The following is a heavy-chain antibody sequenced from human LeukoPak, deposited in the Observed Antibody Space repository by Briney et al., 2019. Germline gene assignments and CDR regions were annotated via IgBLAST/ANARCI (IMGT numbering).Heavy chain of an antibody. CDR1: GYTFTGYY. Sequence: ASVKVSCKASGYTFTGYYMHWVRQAPGQGLEWMGWINPNSGGTNYAQKFQGRVTMTRDTSISTAYMELSRLRSDDMAVYYCARSGEHCGGDCYLFDYWGQGTLVTVSS. CDR2: INPNSGGT. CDR3: ARSGEHCGGDCYLFDY. J-gene: IGHJ4*02. D-gene: IGHD2-21*02. V-gene: IGHV1-2*02.